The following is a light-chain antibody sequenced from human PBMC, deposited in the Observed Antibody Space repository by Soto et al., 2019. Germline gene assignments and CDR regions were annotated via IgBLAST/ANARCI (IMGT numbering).Light chain of an antibody. V-gene: IGKV1-5*03. CDR2: KAS. CDR1: QSISSW. J-gene: IGKJ1*01. CDR3: QHYNIYSET. Sequence: DIQMTQSPSTLSASVEDRVTITCRASQSISSWLAWYQQKPGKAPKILIYKASILESGVPSRFSGSGSGTEFTLTISSLQPDDFATYYCQHYNIYSETFGQGTKV.